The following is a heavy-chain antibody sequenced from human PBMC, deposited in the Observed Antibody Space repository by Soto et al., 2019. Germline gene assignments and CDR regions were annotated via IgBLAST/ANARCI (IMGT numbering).Heavy chain of an antibody. Sequence: GGSLRLSCAASGFTFSSYAMSWVRQAPGKGLEWVSAISGSGGSTYYADSVKGRFNISRDNSKNTLYLQMNSLRAEDTDVYYCAKHITIFGVVNGMDVWGQGTTVTVSS. CDR1: GFTFSSYA. CDR2: ISGSGGST. J-gene: IGHJ6*02. D-gene: IGHD3-3*01. V-gene: IGHV3-23*01. CDR3: AKHITIFGVVNGMDV.